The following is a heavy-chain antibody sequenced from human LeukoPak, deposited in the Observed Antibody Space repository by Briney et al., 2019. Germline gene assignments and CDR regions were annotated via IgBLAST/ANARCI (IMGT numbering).Heavy chain of an antibody. CDR2: VRTTAEGETT. CDR3: TAGLGKTDDDS. J-gene: IGHJ4*02. Sequence: GGSLRLSREGSGFIFNNALMSWIRQAPGKGLEWVGRVRTTAEGETTDYAAPVRGRFTISRDDSKSTVYLQMNSLETEDTAIYYCTAGLGKTDDDSWGQGTLVTVSS. CDR1: GFIFNNAL. D-gene: IGHD4-11*01. V-gene: IGHV3-15*01.